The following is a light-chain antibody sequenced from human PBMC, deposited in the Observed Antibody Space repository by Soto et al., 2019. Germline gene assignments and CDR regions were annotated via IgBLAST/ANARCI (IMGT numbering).Light chain of an antibody. CDR1: KLGDKY. J-gene: IGLJ1*01. V-gene: IGLV3-1*01. Sequence: SYELTQPPSVSVSAGQTASITCSGDKLGDKYACWYQQKPGQSPVLVIYQDSKRPSGIPERFSGSSSGNTATLTISGTQAMDEADYYCQALVSSTVVFGTGTKLTVL. CDR3: QALVSSTVV. CDR2: QDS.